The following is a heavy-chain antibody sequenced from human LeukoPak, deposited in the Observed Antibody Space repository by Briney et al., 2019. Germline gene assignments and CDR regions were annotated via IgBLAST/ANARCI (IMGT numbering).Heavy chain of an antibody. CDR3: AREGQGTDYYDSSGYYSEAFDI. D-gene: IGHD3-22*01. CDR2: ISSSGSTI. V-gene: IGHV3-48*03. J-gene: IGHJ3*02. CDR1: GFTFSSYE. Sequence: GGSLRLSCAASGFTFSSYEMKWVRQAPGKGLEWVSYISSSGSTIYYADSVKGRFTISSDNAKNSLYLQMNSLRAEDTAVYYCAREGQGTDYYDSSGYYSEAFDIWGQGTMVTVSS.